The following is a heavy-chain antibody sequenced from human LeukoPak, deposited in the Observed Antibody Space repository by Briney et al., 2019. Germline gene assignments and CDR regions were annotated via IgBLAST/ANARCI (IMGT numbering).Heavy chain of an antibody. D-gene: IGHD4-23*01. CDR3: GRGYGGNYFDY. V-gene: IGHV3-53*01. Sequence: GGSLRLSCAASGFTVSSNYMNWVRQAPGKGLEWVSVIYSGGSTYYADSVKGRFVIFRDNSKNTLYLQMNSLRAEDTAVYYCGRGYGGNYFDYWGQGTLVTVSS. J-gene: IGHJ4*02. CDR1: GFTVSSNY. CDR2: IYSGGST.